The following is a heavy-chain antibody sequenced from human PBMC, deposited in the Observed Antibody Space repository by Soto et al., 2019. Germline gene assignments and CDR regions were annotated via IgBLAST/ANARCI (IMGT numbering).Heavy chain of an antibody. V-gene: IGHV1-58*02. CDR3: AADEESYGDTFYFDY. CDR1: GFTCTSSA. Sequence: QMQLEQSGPEVKKPGTSVEVSCKASGFTCTSSAMQWVRQARGQRLAWIGWLVVGSGNTNNAQKFQERVTITRDMSTSTGYMELSSLRPEDTAVYDGAADEESYGDTFYFDYRGQGTLVTVSS. D-gene: IGHD4-17*01. CDR2: LVVGSGNT. J-gene: IGHJ4*02.